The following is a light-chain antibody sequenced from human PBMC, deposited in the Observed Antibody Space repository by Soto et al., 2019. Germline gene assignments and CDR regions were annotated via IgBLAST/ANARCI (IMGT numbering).Light chain of an antibody. CDR3: QQRSNWPPIT. CDR1: QSVSKY. J-gene: IGKJ4*01. Sequence: EIVLTQSPATLSLSPGERATLSCRASQSVSKYLAWYQQKPGQAPRLLIHDASNRATGIPARFSGSGSGTDFTLTISSLESEDFGVYYCQQRSNWPPITFGGGTKVEIK. CDR2: DAS. V-gene: IGKV3-11*01.